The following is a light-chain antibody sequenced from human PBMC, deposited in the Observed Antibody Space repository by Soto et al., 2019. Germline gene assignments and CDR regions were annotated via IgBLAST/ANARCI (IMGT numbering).Light chain of an antibody. CDR2: GAS. Sequence: DIQMPQSPSSLSASVGDRVTITCRASQSISIYLNWYQQTPGKAPKLLIYGASTLQSGVPSRFSGSGSGTDFPLTITRLHPAYFATYYWQQTSIPPWPFAQGTKVEIK. CDR3: QQTSIPPWP. CDR1: QSISIY. V-gene: IGKV1-39*01. J-gene: IGKJ1*01.